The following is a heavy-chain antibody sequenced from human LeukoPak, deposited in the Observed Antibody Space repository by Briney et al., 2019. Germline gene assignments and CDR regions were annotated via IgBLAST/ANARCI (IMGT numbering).Heavy chain of an antibody. V-gene: IGHV3-7*01. CDR2: IKQDGSEK. J-gene: IGHJ5*02. D-gene: IGHD3-16*01. CDR3: ARDGGTDWYDP. CDR1: GFTISGYW. Sequence: PGGSLRLSCAASGFTISGYWMTWVRQAPGKGLECVANIKQDGSEKTYVDSVKGRFTISRDNAKNSIYLQMNSLRVEDTAIYYCARDGGTDWYDPWGEGTLVSVSS.